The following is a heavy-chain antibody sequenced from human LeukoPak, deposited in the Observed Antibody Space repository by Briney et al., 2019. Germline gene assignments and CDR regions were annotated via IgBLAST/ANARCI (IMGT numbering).Heavy chain of an antibody. CDR3: AREHGVGAIFDY. CDR2: IRYDESNK. Sequence: GGSLRLSCAASGFTFSSYCMHWVRHAPGKGLEWVAFIRYDESNKYYADSVKGRFTISRDNYKNTLYLQMNSLRAEDTAVYYCAREHGVGAIFDYWGQGTLVTVSS. J-gene: IGHJ4*02. CDR1: GFTFSSYC. D-gene: IGHD1-26*01. V-gene: IGHV3-30*02.